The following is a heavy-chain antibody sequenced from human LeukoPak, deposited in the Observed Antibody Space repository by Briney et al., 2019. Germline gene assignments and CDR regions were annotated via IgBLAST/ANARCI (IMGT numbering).Heavy chain of an antibody. D-gene: IGHD2-15*01. Sequence: ASVKVSCKASVYTFTSYYMHWVRQAPGQGLEWMGIINPSGGSTSYAQKFQGRVTMTRDTSTSTVYMELSSLRSEDTAVYYCARVVENDAFDIWGQGTMVTVSS. J-gene: IGHJ3*02. V-gene: IGHV1-46*01. CDR2: INPSGGST. CDR1: VYTFTSYY. CDR3: ARVVENDAFDI.